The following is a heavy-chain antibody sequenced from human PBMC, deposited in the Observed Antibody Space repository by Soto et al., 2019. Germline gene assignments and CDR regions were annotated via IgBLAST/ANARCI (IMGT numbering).Heavy chain of an antibody. D-gene: IGHD3-3*01. CDR3: ARDRLGIFGVVIIGFDY. Sequence: ASVKVSCKASGYTFTSYGISWARQAPGQGLECMGWISAYNGNTNYAQKRQGRVTMTTDTSTSRAYMELRSLRSDDTAVYYSARDRLGIFGVVIIGFDYWGQGTLVTVSS. CDR1: GYTFTSYG. J-gene: IGHJ4*02. CDR2: ISAYNGNT. V-gene: IGHV1-18*01.